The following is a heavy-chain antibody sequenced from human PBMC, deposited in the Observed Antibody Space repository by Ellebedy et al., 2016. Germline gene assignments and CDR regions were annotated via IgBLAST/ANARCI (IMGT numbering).Heavy chain of an antibody. Sequence: SETLSLTXTVSGGSISSYYWSWIRQPPGKGLEWIGEINHSGSTNYNPSLKSRVTISVDTSKNQFSLKLSSVTAADTAVYYCARDYYRGYMDVWGKGTTVTVSS. CDR3: ARDYYRGYMDV. J-gene: IGHJ6*03. V-gene: IGHV4-59*01. D-gene: IGHD3-10*01. CDR2: INHSGST. CDR1: GGSISSYY.